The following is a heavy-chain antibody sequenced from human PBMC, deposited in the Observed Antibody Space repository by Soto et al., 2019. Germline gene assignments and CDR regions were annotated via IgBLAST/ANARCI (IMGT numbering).Heavy chain of an antibody. Sequence: GASVKVSCKASGITFVMYAIHWVRQAPGQGLEWMAWINAGNGHTTYSQKFQGRVTITRDTSARTVYMELRSLRFEDTATYYCARAGWFAEGYFDFWGQGTPVTVSS. CDR1: GITFVMYA. J-gene: IGHJ4*02. CDR2: INAGNGHT. D-gene: IGHD3-10*01. V-gene: IGHV1-3*01. CDR3: ARAGWFAEGYFDF.